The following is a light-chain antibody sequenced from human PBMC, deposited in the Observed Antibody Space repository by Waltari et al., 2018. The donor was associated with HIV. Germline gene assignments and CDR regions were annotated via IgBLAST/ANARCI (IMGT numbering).Light chain of an antibody. CDR3: MQSTHWPGT. J-gene: IGKJ1*01. Sequence: EAVLTQSPVSLSVALGRPASISCRSSQSLIYTDGYAYLNWFHQRPGQSPSRIIYKISNLDSWVPDRVSASGSVTEFTLHISRVEAEDVGSFYCMQSTHWPGTLGQGTKVEIQ. V-gene: IGKV2-30*01. CDR2: KIS. CDR1: QSLIYTDGYAY.